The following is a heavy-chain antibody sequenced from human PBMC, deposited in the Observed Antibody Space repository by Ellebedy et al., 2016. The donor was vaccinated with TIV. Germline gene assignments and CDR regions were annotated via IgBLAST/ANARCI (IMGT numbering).Heavy chain of an antibody. CDR3: ARAGLRFLEWGCFDL. J-gene: IGHJ2*01. D-gene: IGHD3-3*01. CDR2: IIPIFGTA. CDR1: GGTFSSYA. Sequence: AASVKVSCKASGGTFSSYAISWVRQAPGQGLEWMGGIIPIFGTANYAQKFQGRVTITADKSTSTAYMELSSLRSEDTAVYYCARAGLRFLEWGCFDLWGRGTLVTVSS. V-gene: IGHV1-69*06.